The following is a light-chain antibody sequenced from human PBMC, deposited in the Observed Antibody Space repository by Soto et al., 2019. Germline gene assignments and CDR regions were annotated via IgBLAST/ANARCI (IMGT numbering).Light chain of an antibody. Sequence: DIQMTQSPSSLSASVGERDTITCRTSQSISTSLNWYQQKAGKAPKLLIYGASTLQIGVPSRFSGSGSGTDFTLTISSLQPEDFATYYCQQSYSTPQTFGQGTKVDI. CDR2: GAS. CDR1: QSISTS. J-gene: IGKJ1*01. CDR3: QQSYSTPQT. V-gene: IGKV1-39*01.